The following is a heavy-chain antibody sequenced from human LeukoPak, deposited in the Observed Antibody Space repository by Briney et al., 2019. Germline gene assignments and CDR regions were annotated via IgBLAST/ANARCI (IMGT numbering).Heavy chain of an antibody. CDR3: ARDHYGGGL. V-gene: IGHV3-7*01. CDR2: IKPDGSEK. J-gene: IGHJ4*02. D-gene: IGHD4-23*01. Sequence: GGSLRLSCAASGFTTSPYWMSWVRQAPGKGLEWVANIKPDGSEKKYVDSVRGRFTISRDNAKNSLYLQMNSLRAEDTAVYYCARDHYGGGLWGQGTLVTVSS. CDR1: GFTTSPYW.